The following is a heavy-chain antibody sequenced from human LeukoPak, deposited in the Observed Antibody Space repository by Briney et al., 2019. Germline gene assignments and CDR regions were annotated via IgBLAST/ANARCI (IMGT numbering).Heavy chain of an antibody. CDR1: GFTFSSYA. Sequence: GGSLRLSCAASGFTFSSYAMSWVRRAPGKGLEWVSAISGSGGSTYYADSVKGRFTISRDNSKNTLYLQMNSLRAEDTAVYYCAKDVSVMIMFGGVKYWGQGTLVTVSS. J-gene: IGHJ4*02. V-gene: IGHV3-23*01. CDR3: AKDVSVMIMFGGVKY. D-gene: IGHD3-16*01. CDR2: ISGSGGST.